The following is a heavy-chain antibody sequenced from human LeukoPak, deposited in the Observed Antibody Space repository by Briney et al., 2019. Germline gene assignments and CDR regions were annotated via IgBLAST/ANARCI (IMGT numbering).Heavy chain of an antibody. D-gene: IGHD3-10*01. V-gene: IGHV5-51*01. CDR3: ARGQYYASGSYYYFDY. J-gene: IGHJ4*02. CDR2: IYPGDSDT. CDR1: GYSFTNYW. Sequence: GESLKISCKGSGYSFTNYWIGWVRQMPGKGLEWMGIIYPGDSDTTYSPSFQGQVTISADKSISTAYLQWSSLKASDTAMYYCARGQYYASGSYYYFDYWGQGTLVTVSS.